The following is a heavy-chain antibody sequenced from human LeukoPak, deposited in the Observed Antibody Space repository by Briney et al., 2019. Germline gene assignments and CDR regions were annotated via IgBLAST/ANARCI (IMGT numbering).Heavy chain of an antibody. J-gene: IGHJ4*02. D-gene: IGHD3-22*01. Sequence: SVKVSCKASGYTFTGYYMHWVRQAPGQGLEWMGGIIPIFGTANYAQKFQGRVTITADESTSTAYMELSSLRSEDTAVYYCARTPDSSGYLYYFDYWGQGTLVTVSS. CDR3: ARTPDSSGYLYYFDY. CDR1: GYTFTGYY. CDR2: IIPIFGTA. V-gene: IGHV1-69*13.